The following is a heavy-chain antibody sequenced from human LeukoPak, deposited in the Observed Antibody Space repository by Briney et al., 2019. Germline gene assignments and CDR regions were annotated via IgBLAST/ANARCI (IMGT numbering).Heavy chain of an antibody. V-gene: IGHV1-2*02. D-gene: IGHD3-10*01. CDR1: GYTFTGYY. CDR3: ARDHVAMVRGVIAF. Sequence: ASVKVSCKASGYTFTGYYMHWVRQAPGQGLEWMGWINPNSGGTNYAQKFQGRVTMARDTSISTAYMELSGLRSDDTAVYYCARDHVAMVRGVIAFWGQGTLVTVSS. CDR2: INPNSGGT. J-gene: IGHJ4*02.